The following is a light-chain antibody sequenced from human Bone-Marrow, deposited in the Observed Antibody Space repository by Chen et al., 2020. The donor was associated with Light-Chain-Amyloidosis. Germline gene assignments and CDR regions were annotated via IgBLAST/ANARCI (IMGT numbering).Light chain of an antibody. Sequence: SYELTQPPSVSVSPGQTARITCSGDDLPTKYAYWYQQKPGQSPVLVIHRDTERPSGISERFSGSNSGTTATLTISGVQAEDEADYHCQSADSSGTYEVIFGGGTNLTVL. J-gene: IGLJ2*01. CDR1: DLPTKY. CDR2: RDT. CDR3: QSADSSGTYEVI. V-gene: IGLV3-25*03.